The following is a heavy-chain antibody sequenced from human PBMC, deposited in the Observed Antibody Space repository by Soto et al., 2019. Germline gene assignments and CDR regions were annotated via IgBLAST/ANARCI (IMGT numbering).Heavy chain of an antibody. J-gene: IGHJ4*02. Sequence: QVQLVESGGGVVQPGRSLRLSCAASGFTFSSYAMHWVRQAPGKGLEWVAVISYDGSNKYYADSVKGRFTISRDNSKNTLYLQMNSLRAEDTAVYYCASGRYFDWPSAHWGQGTLVTVSS. V-gene: IGHV3-30-3*01. CDR2: ISYDGSNK. CDR3: ASGRYFDWPSAH. CDR1: GFTFSSYA. D-gene: IGHD3-9*01.